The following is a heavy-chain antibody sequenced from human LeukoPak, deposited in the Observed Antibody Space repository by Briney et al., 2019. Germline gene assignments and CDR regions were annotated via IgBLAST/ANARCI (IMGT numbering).Heavy chain of an antibody. V-gene: IGHV1-18*01. Sequence: GASVKVSCKASGYSFNNSVVSWGWQAPGQGLEWMGWISAYNGDTKYAQNLQGRVTMTTDTSTSTGYMELRSLRSGDTAVYYCAMTDNFQYYYYYYIDVWGKGTTVIVS. CDR2: ISAYNGDT. D-gene: IGHD1-20*01. J-gene: IGHJ6*03. CDR3: AMTDNFQYYYYYYIDV. CDR1: GYSFNNSV.